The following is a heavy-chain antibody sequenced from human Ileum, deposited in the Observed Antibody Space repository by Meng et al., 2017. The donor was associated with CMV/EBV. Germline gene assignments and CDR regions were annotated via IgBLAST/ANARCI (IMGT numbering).Heavy chain of an antibody. V-gene: IGHV4-39*07. Sequence: SGAGLFNTSPTPSRHCTVSGRSISSILYDCAWIRQTPGKGLEWIGIISYSVTAFYNLSLTSRVAISIDTSKFQFSLKLSSVPATDTAVYYCARDSTYPSGLDYWGQGTLVTVSS. CDR3: ARDSTYPSGLDY. D-gene: IGHD3-10*01. J-gene: IGHJ4*02. CDR1: GRSISSILYD. CDR2: ISYSVTA.